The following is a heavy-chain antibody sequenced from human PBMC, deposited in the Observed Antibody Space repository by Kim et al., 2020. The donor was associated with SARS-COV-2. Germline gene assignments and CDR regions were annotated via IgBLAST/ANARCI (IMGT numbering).Heavy chain of an antibody. Sequence: ASVKVSCKASGYTFTNYDINWVRQATGQGLEWMGGMNPNSGNTGYAQKFQGRVTMTRSTSISTAYMELSRLRSEDTAVYYCARGGGTVDGSKGWNYWGQGTLVTVSS. V-gene: IGHV1-8*01. CDR2: MNPNSGNT. J-gene: IGHJ4*02. D-gene: IGHD6-19*01. CDR3: ARGGGTVDGSKGWNY. CDR1: GYTFTNYD.